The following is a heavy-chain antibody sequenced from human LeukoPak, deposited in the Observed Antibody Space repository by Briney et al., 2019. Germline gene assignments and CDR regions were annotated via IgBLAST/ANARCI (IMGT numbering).Heavy chain of an antibody. CDR1: GYTFTGYY. CDR2: INPDSGGT. CDR3: ARVLFYSSGNKSNRVDY. J-gene: IGHJ4*02. D-gene: IGHD6-19*01. Sequence: ASVKVSCKASGYTFTGYYIHWVRQAPGQGLEWMGWINPDSGGTNHAQKFQGRVTMTRDTSIRTAYMELSRLRSDDTAVYYCARVLFYSSGNKSNRVDYWGQGTLVTVSS. V-gene: IGHV1-2*02.